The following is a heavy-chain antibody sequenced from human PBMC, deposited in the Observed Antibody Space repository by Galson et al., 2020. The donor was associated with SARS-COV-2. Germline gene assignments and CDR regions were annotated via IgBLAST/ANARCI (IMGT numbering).Heavy chain of an antibody. J-gene: IGHJ5*02. CDR2: ILYDGTNT. V-gene: IGHV3-30*04. D-gene: IGHD3-10*01. CDR1: EFMFSAYA. Sequence: GESLKISCAASEFMFSAYAMHWVRQTPGEGLEWVAVILYDGTNTYYGDSVKGRFTISRDNFRNTLYLQMNSLRAEDTAVYYCARDTYGSGSYSSPFDPWGQGTLVTVSS. CDR3: ARDTYGSGSYSSPFDP.